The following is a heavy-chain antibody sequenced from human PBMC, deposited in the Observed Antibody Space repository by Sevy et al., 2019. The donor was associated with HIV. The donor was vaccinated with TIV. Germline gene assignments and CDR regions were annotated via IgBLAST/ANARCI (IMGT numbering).Heavy chain of an antibody. CDR2: ISYDGSNK. CDR3: ARAMVYASHFYFDY. V-gene: IGHV3-30-3*01. J-gene: IGHJ4*02. D-gene: IGHD2-8*01. CDR1: GFTFSSYA. Sequence: GGSLRLSCAASGFTFSSYAMHWVRQAPGKGLEWVAVISYDGSNKYYADSVKGRFTISRDNSKNTLYLQMNSLRAGDTAVYYCARAMVYASHFYFDYWGQGTLVTVSS.